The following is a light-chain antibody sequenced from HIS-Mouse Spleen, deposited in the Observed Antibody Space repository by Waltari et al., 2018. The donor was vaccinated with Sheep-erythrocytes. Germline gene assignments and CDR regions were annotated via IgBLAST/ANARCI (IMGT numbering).Light chain of an antibody. V-gene: IGLV2-14*01. CDR2: EVS. J-gene: IGLJ3*02. CDR3: SSDTSSSTWV. Sequence: QSALTQPASVSGSPGPSLTIPCPGTRRAVGGYNYVSWYQQHPGKAPQLMIYEVSNRPSGVSNRFSGSKSGNTASLTISGLQAEDEADYYCSSDTSSSTWVFGGGTKLTVL. CDR1: RRAVGGYNY.